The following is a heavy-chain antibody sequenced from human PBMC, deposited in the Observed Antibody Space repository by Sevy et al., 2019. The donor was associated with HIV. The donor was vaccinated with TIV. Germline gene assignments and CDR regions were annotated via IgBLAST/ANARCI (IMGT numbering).Heavy chain of an antibody. CDR2: ISSRSSYT. CDR1: GFTFSGYY. V-gene: IGHV3-11*06. Sequence: GGSLRLSCAASGFTFSGYYMSWIRQAPGKGLEWVSYISSRSSYTNYADSVRGRFTISRDNAKKSLYLQMNSLRAEDTDVYYCERDRIAAADHYFHYWGQGSLVTVSS. J-gene: IGHJ4*02. CDR3: ERDRIAAADHYFHY. D-gene: IGHD6-13*01.